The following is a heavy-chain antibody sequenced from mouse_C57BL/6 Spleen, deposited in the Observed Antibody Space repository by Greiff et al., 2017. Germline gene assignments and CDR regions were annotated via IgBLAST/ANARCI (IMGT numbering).Heavy chain of an antibody. Sequence: QVQLQQPGAELVRPGSSVKLSCKASGYTFTSYWMHWVKQRPIQGLEWIGNIDPSDSETHYNQKFKDKATLTVDKSSTAYMQLSSLTSEDSAVYYCARADSSGYSYYFDYWGQGTTLTVSS. V-gene: IGHV1-52*01. CDR3: ARADSSGYSYYFDY. J-gene: IGHJ2*01. CDR1: GYTFTSYW. D-gene: IGHD3-2*02. CDR2: IDPSDSET.